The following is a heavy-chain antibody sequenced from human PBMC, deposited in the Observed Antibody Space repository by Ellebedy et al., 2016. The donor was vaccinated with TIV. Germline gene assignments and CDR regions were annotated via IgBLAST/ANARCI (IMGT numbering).Heavy chain of an antibody. CDR2: INPNSGGT. CDR3: ATRGFGRANYYYYYGMDV. V-gene: IGHV1-2*02. D-gene: IGHD3-16*01. Sequence: ASVKVSCKASGYTFTGYYMHWVRQAPGQGLEWMGWINPNSGGTNYAQKFQGRVTMTEDTSTDTAYMELSSLRSEDTAVYYCATRGFGRANYYYYYGMDVWGQGTTVTVSS. J-gene: IGHJ6*02. CDR1: GYTFTGYY.